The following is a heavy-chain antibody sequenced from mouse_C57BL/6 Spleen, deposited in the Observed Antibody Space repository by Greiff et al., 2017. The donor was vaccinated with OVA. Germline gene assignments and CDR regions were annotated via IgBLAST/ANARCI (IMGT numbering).Heavy chain of an antibody. CDR2: IDPEDGDT. Sequence: VHVKQSGAELVRPGASVKLSCTASGFNIKDYYMHWVKQRPEQGLEWIGRIDPEDGDTEYAPKFQGKATMTADTSSNTAYLQLSSLTSEDTAVYYCTTLGYYGSSYEGYWYFDVWGTGTTVTVSS. J-gene: IGHJ1*03. CDR1: GFNIKDYY. V-gene: IGHV14-1*01. CDR3: TTLGYYGSSYEGYWYFDV. D-gene: IGHD1-1*01.